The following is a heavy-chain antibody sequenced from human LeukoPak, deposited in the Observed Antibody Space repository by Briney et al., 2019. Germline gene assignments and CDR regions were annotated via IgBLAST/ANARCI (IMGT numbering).Heavy chain of an antibody. D-gene: IGHD3-22*01. CDR3: ARGTDDSSGYRSFWFDP. CDR2: ISAYNGNT. CDR1: GYTFTSYG. V-gene: IGHV1-18*03. Sequence: ASVKVSCKASGYTFTSYGISWVRQAPGQGLEWMGWISAYNGNTNYAQKLQGRVTMTTDTSTSTAYMELRSLRSDDMAVYYCARGTDDSSGYRSFWFDPWGQGTLVTVSS. J-gene: IGHJ5*02.